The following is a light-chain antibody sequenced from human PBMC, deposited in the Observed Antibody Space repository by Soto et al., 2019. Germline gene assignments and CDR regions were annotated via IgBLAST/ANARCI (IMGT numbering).Light chain of an antibody. CDR2: EGS. Sequence: QSALTQPASVSGSPGQSITISCTGTSSDVGSYNLVSWYQQHPGKAPKLMIYEGSKRPSGVSNRFSGSKSGNTASLTISGLQAEDEADYYCSSYAGSNIVVFGGGTQLTVL. J-gene: IGLJ2*01. CDR3: SSYAGSNIVV. V-gene: IGLV2-14*02. CDR1: SSDVGSYNL.